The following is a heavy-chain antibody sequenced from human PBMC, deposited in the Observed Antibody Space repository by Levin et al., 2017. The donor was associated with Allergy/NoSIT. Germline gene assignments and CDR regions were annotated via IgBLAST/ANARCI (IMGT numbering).Heavy chain of an antibody. Sequence: ASETLSLTCTVSGGSISSGGYYWSWIRQHPGKGLEWIGYIYYSGSTYYNPSLKSRVTISVDTSKNQFSLKLSSVTAADTAVYYCARENGGNPDYWGQGTLVTVSS. CDR1: GGSISSGGYY. CDR2: IYYSGST. D-gene: IGHD4-23*01. J-gene: IGHJ4*02. CDR3: ARENGGNPDY. V-gene: IGHV4-31*03.